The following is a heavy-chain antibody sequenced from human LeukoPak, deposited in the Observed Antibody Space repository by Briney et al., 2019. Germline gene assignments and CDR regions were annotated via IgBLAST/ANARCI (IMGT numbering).Heavy chain of an antibody. Sequence: SETLSLTCTVSGGSISSSTYYWGWIRQPPGKGLGWIGSIYYSGSTYYNPSLKSRVTISVDTSKNQFSLKLSSVTAADTAVYYCARDYGDYVSNWSDPWGQGTLVTVSS. J-gene: IGHJ5*02. CDR1: GGSISSSTYY. CDR3: ARDYGDYVSNWSDP. D-gene: IGHD4-17*01. CDR2: IYYSGST. V-gene: IGHV4-39*07.